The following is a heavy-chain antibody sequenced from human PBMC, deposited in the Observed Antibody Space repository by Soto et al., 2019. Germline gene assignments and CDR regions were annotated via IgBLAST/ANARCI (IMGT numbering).Heavy chain of an antibody. CDR2: SDPSDFYI. CDR3: AGIISSSWTHIGGMDV. V-gene: IGHV5-10-1*01. J-gene: IGHJ6*02. D-gene: IGHD6-13*01. CDR1: GYGFTSYW. Sequence: PGESLKISCKGSGYGFTSYWITWVRQMPGKGLEWMGTSDPSDFYIKYSPSFQGHVTIPADSSISTAYVQWSSLRAPDSAMYYCAGIISSSWTHIGGMDVWGQGTTVTVSS.